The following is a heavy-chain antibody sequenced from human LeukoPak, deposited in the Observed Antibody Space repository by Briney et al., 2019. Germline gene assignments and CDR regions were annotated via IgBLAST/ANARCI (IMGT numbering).Heavy chain of an antibody. D-gene: IGHD3-3*01. J-gene: IGHJ4*02. CDR3: ARGSRKRYYDFWSGYFYFDY. CDR2: IYYSGST. V-gene: IGHV4-61*01. CDR1: GGSVSSGSYY. Sequence: SETLSLTCTVSGGSVSSGSYYWSWIPQPPGKGLEWIGYIYYSGSTNYNPSLKSRVTISVDTSKNQFSLKLSSVTAADTAVYYCARGSRKRYYDFWSGYFYFDYWGQGTLVTVSS.